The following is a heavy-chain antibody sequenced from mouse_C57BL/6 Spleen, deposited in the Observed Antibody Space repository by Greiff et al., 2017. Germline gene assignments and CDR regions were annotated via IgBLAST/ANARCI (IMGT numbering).Heavy chain of an antibody. CDR2: INPNNGGT. CDR3: ARDWDRYFDV. V-gene: IGHV1-26*01. J-gene: IGHJ1*03. CDR1: GYTFTDYY. Sequence: VQLQQSGPELVKPGASVKISCKASGYTFTDYYMNWVKQSHGKSLEWIGDINPNNGGTSYNQKFKGKATLTVDTSSSTAYMELRSLTSEDSAVYYCARDWDRYFDVWGTGTTVTVSS. D-gene: IGHD4-1*01.